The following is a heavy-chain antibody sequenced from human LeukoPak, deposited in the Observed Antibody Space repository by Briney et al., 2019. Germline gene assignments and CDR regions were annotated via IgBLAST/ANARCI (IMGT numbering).Heavy chain of an antibody. Sequence: GGSLRLSCAASGFTFSRYWMHWVRQAPGKGLVWVSRINPDGSYTTYADSVKGRFTLSRDNAKNTLYLQVNSLRAEDTALYHCARQLGGPRRSERDNWCQGTLVTVSS. D-gene: IGHD2-15*01. J-gene: IGHJ4*02. V-gene: IGHV3-74*01. CDR2: INPDGSYT. CDR3: ARQLGGPRRSERDN. CDR1: GFTFSRYW.